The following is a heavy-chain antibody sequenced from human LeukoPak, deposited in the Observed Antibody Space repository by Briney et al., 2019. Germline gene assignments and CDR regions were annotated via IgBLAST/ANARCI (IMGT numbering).Heavy chain of an antibody. J-gene: IGHJ4*02. CDR1: GYSFTTYW. CDR3: ARRQGCSSTSCPPDS. Sequence: GESLKISCRGSGYSFTTYWIGWVRQMPGKGLEWRGTIYPGDSDTRYSPSFQGQVTMSADKSINSAYLQWSSLEASDTAMYYCARRQGCSSTSCPPDSWGQGTLVTASS. V-gene: IGHV5-51*01. D-gene: IGHD2-2*01. CDR2: IYPGDSDT.